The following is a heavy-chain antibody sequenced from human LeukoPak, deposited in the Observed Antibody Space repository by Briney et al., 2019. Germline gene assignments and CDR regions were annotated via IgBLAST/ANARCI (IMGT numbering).Heavy chain of an antibody. J-gene: IGHJ4*02. CDR3: ARDRTPGRGGYFDY. CDR1: GFTFSSYG. Sequence: GGSLRLSCAASGFTFSSYGMHWVRQAPGKGLEWVAVISYDGSNKYYADSVKGRFTISRDNSKNTLYLQMNSLRAEDTAVYYCARDRTPGRGGYFDYWGQGTLVTVSS. D-gene: IGHD4-23*01. V-gene: IGHV3-30*03. CDR2: ISYDGSNK.